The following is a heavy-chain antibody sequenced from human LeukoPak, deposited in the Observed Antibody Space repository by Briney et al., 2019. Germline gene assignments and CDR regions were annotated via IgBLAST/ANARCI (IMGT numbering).Heavy chain of an antibody. V-gene: IGHV4-61*02. Sequence: SQTLSLTCTVSGASITTPGYYWSWIRPPAGKGLDWIGRTYTGGTADYNPSLDSRTTISVDVSKKQFSLKLTSVTAADTAAYFCATERVYGGSSPAFDSWGQGTLVTVAS. D-gene: IGHD4-23*01. J-gene: IGHJ4*02. CDR1: GASITTPGYY. CDR3: ATERVYGGSSPAFDS. CDR2: TYTGGTA.